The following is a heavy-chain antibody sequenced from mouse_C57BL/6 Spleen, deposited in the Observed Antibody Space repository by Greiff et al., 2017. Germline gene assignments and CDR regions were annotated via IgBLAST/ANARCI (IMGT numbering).Heavy chain of an antibody. J-gene: IGHJ4*01. CDR2: INPNNGGT. V-gene: IGHV1-26*01. CDR1: GYTFTDYY. CDR3: ARSDLGDYYAMDY. Sequence: VQLQQSGPELVKPGASVKISCKASGYTFTDYYMNWVKQSHGKSLEWIGDINPNNGGTSYNQKFKGKATLTVDKSSSTAYMELRSLTSEDSAVYYCARSDLGDYYAMDYWGQGTSVTVSS.